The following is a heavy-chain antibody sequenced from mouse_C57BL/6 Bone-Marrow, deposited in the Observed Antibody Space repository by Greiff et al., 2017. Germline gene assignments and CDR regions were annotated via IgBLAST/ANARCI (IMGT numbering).Heavy chain of an antibody. CDR1: GYSITSGYY. CDR2: ISYDGSN. Sequence: EVKLQESGPGLVKPSQSLSLTCSVTGYSITSGYYWNWIRQFPGNKLEWMGYISYDGSNNYNPSPKNRISITRDTSKNQFFLKLNSVTTEDTATYYCATTVAWGYWYFDVWGTGTTVTVSS. CDR3: ATTVAWGYWYFDV. V-gene: IGHV3-6*01. D-gene: IGHD1-1*01. J-gene: IGHJ1*03.